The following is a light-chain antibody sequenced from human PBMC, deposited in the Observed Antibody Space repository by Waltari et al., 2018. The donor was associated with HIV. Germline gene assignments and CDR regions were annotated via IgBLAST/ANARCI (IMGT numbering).Light chain of an antibody. J-gene: IGKJ1*01. V-gene: IGKV1-5*03. CDR1: QSISTW. CDR2: KAS. CDR3: QQYMTVWT. Sequence: VQLTQSPSTLSASVGDRVTITCRASQSISTWLAWYQQKPGKAPKVLIYKASTLGSEAPSRFSGSGSGTEFTLTISSLQPDDFATYYCQQYMTVWTFGPGTKVQI.